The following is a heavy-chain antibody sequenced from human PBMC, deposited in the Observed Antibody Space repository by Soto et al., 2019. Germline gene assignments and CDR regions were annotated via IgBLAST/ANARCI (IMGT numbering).Heavy chain of an antibody. CDR3: AGTSSSSRFYYYGMDV. Sequence: GESLKISCKGSGYSFTSYWIGWVRQMPGKGLEWMGIIYPGDSDTRYSPSFQGQVTISADKPISTAYLQWSSLKASDTAMYYCAGTSSSSRFYYYGMDVWGQGTTVTVSS. D-gene: IGHD6-6*01. CDR1: GYSFTSYW. V-gene: IGHV5-51*04. CDR2: IYPGDSDT. J-gene: IGHJ6*02.